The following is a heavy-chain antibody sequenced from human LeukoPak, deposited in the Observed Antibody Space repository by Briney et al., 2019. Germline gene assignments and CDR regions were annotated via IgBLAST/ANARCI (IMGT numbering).Heavy chain of an antibody. CDR1: GGSISSGSYY. CDR3: ARSPSRGIPVVNWFDP. CDR2: IYTSGST. J-gene: IGHJ5*02. Sequence: SETLSLTCTVSGGSISSGSYYWSWIRQPAGKGLEWIGRIYTSGSTNYNPSLKSRVTISVDTSKNQFSLKLSSVTAADTAVYYCARSPSRGIPVVNWFDPWGQGTLVTVSA. D-gene: IGHD2-15*01. V-gene: IGHV4-61*02.